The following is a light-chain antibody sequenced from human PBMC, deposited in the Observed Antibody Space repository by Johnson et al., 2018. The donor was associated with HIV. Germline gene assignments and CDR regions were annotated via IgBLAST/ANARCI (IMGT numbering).Light chain of an antibody. Sequence: QSVLTQPPSVSAAPGQKVTISCSGSSSNIGNNYVSWYQQLPGTAPKLLIYENNKRPSGIPDRFSGSKSGTSATLGITGLQTGDEADYYCGTWDNSLSAYVFDTVTKVTVL. V-gene: IGLV1-51*02. CDR3: GTWDNSLSAYV. CDR1: SSNIGNNY. CDR2: ENN. J-gene: IGLJ1*01.